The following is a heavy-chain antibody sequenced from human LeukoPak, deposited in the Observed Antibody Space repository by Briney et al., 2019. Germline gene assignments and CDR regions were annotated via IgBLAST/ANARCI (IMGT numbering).Heavy chain of an antibody. V-gene: IGHV3-7*01. CDR3: ARDNSGDGESY. CDR2: IKQDGSQK. D-gene: IGHD4-17*01. Sequence: GGSLRLSCAASGFIFSDSWMTWVRQAPGKGLEWVANIKQDGSQKFYVDSVKGRFTISRDNAKSSLYLQMNSLRAEDTAVYYCARDNSGDGESYWGQGTLVTVSS. CDR1: GFIFSDSW. J-gene: IGHJ4*02.